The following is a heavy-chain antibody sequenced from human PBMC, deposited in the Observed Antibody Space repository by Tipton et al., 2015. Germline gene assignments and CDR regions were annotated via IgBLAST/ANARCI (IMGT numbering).Heavy chain of an antibody. CDR1: GGSISSSIYF. CDR2: IYHSGGT. Sequence: TLSLTCTVSGGSISSSIYFWGWIRQPPGKGLEWIGSIYHSGGTFYNPSLMSRVTISVDTSKNQFSLELSSVTAADTAVYYCASRIVVVTSPFDYWGQGTLVTVSS. V-gene: IGHV4-39*01. D-gene: IGHD2-21*02. CDR3: ASRIVVVTSPFDY. J-gene: IGHJ4*02.